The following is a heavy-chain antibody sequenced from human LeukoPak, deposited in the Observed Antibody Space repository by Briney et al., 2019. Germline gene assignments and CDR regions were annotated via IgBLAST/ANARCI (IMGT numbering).Heavy chain of an antibody. CDR1: GGSISSSSYY. D-gene: IGHD3-10*01. V-gene: IGHV4-39*01. CDR2: IYYSGST. Sequence: PSETLSLTCTVSGGSISSSSYYWGWIRQPPGKGLEWLGSIYYSGSTYYNPSLKSRVTISVDTSKNQFSLKLSSVTAADTAVYYCARSLLRFGTYYFDYWGQGTLVTVSS. CDR3: ARSLLRFGTYYFDY. J-gene: IGHJ4*02.